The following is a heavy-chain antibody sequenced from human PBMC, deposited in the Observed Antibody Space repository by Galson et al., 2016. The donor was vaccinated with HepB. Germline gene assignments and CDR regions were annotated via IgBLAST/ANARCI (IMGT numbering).Heavy chain of an antibody. CDR3: ARDRGYLGSGFDS. V-gene: IGHV3-23*01. D-gene: IGHD3-16*01. CDR2: VSVTGGGT. Sequence: SLRLSCAASGFTYNNHAMSWVRQAPGKGLEWVSGVSVTGGGTYYSDSVKGRFSVSRDNSRSTLSLHMDSLRAEDTAIYYCARDRGYLGSGFDSWGQGTLVPVSS. CDR1: GFTYNNHA. J-gene: IGHJ4*02.